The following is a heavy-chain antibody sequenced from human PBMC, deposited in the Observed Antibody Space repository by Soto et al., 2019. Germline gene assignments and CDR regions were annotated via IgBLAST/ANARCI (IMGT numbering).Heavy chain of an antibody. CDR3: AHRTTWHYSYGMDG. V-gene: IGHV2-5*02. CDR2: IYWDDDK. Sequence: QITLKESGPTLVKPTQTLTLTCSFSGFSLSTSGVSVGWIRQPPGKALEWLALIYWDDDKRYSPSLKSRLTHTKDTSKNQVVLTMTNMDPVDTATYYWAHRTTWHYSYGMDGWGQGTTVTVSS. D-gene: IGHD4-17*01. J-gene: IGHJ6*02. CDR1: GFSLSTSGVS.